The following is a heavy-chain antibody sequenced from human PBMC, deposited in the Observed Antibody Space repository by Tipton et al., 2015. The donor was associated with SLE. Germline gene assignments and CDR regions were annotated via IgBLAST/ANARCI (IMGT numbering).Heavy chain of an antibody. D-gene: IGHD1-26*01. V-gene: IGHV3-48*03. CDR3: AIVGAPDAFDI. Sequence: GSLRLSCAASGFTFSSYERNWVRQAPGKGLEWVSYISSSGSTIYYADSVKGRFTISRDNAKNSLYLQMNSLRAEDTAVYYCAIVGAPDAFDIWGQGTMVTVSS. CDR2: ISSSGSTI. CDR1: GFTFSSYE. J-gene: IGHJ3*02.